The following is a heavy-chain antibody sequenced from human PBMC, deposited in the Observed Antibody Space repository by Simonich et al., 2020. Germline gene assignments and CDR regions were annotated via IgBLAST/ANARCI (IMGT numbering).Heavy chain of an antibody. CDR2: IGAYNGKT. Sequence: QVQLVQSGAEVKKPGASVKVSCKASGYTFTSYGISWVRQAPGQGLEWMGWIGAYNGKTNYAQKLQGRVTMTTDTSTGTAYMELRSRRSDDTAVYYCARASRGTWWYYYFDYWGQGTLVTVSS. CDR1: GYTFTSYG. V-gene: IGHV1-18*01. D-gene: IGHD2-15*01. CDR3: ARASRGTWWYYYFDY. J-gene: IGHJ4*02.